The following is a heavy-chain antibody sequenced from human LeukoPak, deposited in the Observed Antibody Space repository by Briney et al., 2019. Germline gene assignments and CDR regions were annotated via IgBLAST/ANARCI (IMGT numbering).Heavy chain of an antibody. V-gene: IGHV4-39*07. Sequence: PSETLSLTCSVSGGSISSSSYYWGWIRQPPGKGLEWIGYIYYSGSTYYNPSLKSRVTISGDTSKNQLSLKLSSVTAADTAVYYCARSRTGFPPYFDYWGQGTLVTVSS. CDR2: IYYSGST. J-gene: IGHJ4*02. D-gene: IGHD3/OR15-3a*01. CDR1: GGSISSSSYY. CDR3: ARSRTGFPPYFDY.